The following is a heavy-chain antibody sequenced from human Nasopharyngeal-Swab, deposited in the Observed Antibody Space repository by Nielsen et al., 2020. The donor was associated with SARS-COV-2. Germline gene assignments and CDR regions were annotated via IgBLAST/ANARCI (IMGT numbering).Heavy chain of an antibody. CDR2: IWYDGSNK. Sequence: GESLKISCAASGFTFSSYGMHWVRQAPGKGLEWVAVIWYDGSNKYYADSVKGRFTISRDNARNSLYLQMHSLRPDDTAVYYCARVSGQTLGDCWGQGTLVTVSS. CDR3: ARVSGQTLGDC. J-gene: IGHJ4*02. CDR1: GFTFSSYG. V-gene: IGHV3-33*01.